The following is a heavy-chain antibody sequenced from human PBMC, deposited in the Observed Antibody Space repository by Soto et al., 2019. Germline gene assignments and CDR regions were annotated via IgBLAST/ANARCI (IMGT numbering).Heavy chain of an antibody. V-gene: IGHV3-21*01. CDR2: ISSSSSYI. Sequence: PGGSLRLSCAASGFTFSSYNMNWVRQAPGKGLEWVSSISSSSSYIYYADSVKGRFTISRDNAKNSLYLQMNSLRAEDTAVYYCARDDCGGECYQPNFFVYWGQGALVTVSS. CDR3: ARDDCGGECYQPNFFVY. CDR1: GFTFSSYN. J-gene: IGHJ4*02. D-gene: IGHD2-21*01.